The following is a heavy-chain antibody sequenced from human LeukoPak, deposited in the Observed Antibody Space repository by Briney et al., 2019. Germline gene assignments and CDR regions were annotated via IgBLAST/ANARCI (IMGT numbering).Heavy chain of an antibody. CDR2: ISAYNGNT. J-gene: IGHJ4*02. CDR3: AREGAYDFLTGYSNFDY. D-gene: IGHD3/OR15-3a*01. Sequence: AASVKVSCKASGYTFTSYDISWVRQDPGQGLEWMGWISAYNGNTNYAQKFQGRVTMTTDTSTSTAYMELRSLRSDDTAVYYCAREGAYDFLTGYSNFDYWGQGTLVTVSS. CDR1: GYTFTSYD. V-gene: IGHV1-18*01.